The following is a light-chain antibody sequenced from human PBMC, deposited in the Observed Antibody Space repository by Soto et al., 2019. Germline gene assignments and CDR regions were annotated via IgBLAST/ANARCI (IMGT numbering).Light chain of an antibody. V-gene: IGLV1-47*02. CDR2: GNS. CDR3: AAWDDSLRGVV. J-gene: IGLJ3*02. CDR1: SSNVGFNA. Sequence: QAVVTQPTSASGAPGQRVTLSCVGGSSNVGFNAVNWYQQIPGAAPKLLMHGNSQRPSGVPDRFSGSKSGTSASLAIIGLRTEDEAHYYCAAWDDSLRGVVFGGGTKLTVL.